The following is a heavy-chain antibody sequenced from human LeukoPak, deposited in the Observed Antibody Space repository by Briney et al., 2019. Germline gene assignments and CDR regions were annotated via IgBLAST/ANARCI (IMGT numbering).Heavy chain of an antibody. CDR3: ARGSGYYDSSGYPY. J-gene: IGHJ4*02. Sequence: SETLSLTCTVSGGSISSYYWSWIRQPPGKGLEWIGYIYYSGSTNYNPSLKSRVTISVDTSKNQFSLKLSSVTAADTAVYYCARGSGYYDSSGYPYWGQGTLVTVSS. CDR1: GGSISSYY. D-gene: IGHD3-22*01. V-gene: IGHV4-59*12. CDR2: IYYSGST.